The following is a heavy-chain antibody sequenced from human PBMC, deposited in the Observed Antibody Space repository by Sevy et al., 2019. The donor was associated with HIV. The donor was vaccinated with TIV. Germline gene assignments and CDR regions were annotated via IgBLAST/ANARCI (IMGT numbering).Heavy chain of an antibody. CDR1: GGTFSSYA. D-gene: IGHD6-19*01. CDR3: AQWLPSPRNWFDP. V-gene: IGHV1-69*06. J-gene: IGHJ5*02. Sequence: APVKVSCKASGGTFSSYAISWVRQAPGQGLEWMGGIIPIFGTANYAQKFQGRVTITADKSTSTAYMELSSLRSEDTAVYYCAQWLPSPRNWFDPWGQGTPVTVSS. CDR2: IIPIFGTA.